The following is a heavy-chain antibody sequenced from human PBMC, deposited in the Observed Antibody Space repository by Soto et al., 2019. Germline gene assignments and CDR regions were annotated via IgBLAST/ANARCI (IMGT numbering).Heavy chain of an antibody. D-gene: IGHD3-10*01. J-gene: IGHJ6*02. CDR2: IYYSGST. CDR3: ARRGYGPGFPYYYGMDV. V-gene: IGHV4-59*01. Sequence: SETLSLTCTVSGGSIRSYYWSWIRQPPGKGLEWIGYIYYSGSTNYNPSLKSRVTMSVDTPKNQFSLKLSSVTAADTAVYYCARRGYGPGFPYYYGMDVWGQGTTVTVS. CDR1: GGSIRSYY.